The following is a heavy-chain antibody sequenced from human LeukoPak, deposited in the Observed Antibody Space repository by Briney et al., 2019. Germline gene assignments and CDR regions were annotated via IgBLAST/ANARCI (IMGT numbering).Heavy chain of an antibody. CDR3: ASHSSGYHYYYYYMDV. CDR2: IRYDGSDK. D-gene: IGHD3-22*01. V-gene: IGHV3-30*02. J-gene: IGHJ6*03. CDR1: GFTFSNYG. Sequence: PGGSLRLSCAASGFTFSNYGMHWVRQAPGKGLEWVAFIRYDGSDKYYADSVKGRFTISRDNSKNSLYLQMNSLRAEDTAVYYCASHSSGYHYYYYYMDVWGKGTTVTVSS.